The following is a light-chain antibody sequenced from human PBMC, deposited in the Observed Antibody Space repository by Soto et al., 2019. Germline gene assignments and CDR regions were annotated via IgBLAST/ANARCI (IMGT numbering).Light chain of an antibody. Sequence: EIVLTQSPGTVSLSPGESATLSWWASQSIGKSYLAWFQHKPGQAPRLLIYDASNRATGIPARLSGSGSGTEFTLTISRMQPEDSAVYYCQQYGSSPTFGQGTRLEIK. CDR3: QQYGSSPT. J-gene: IGKJ5*01. CDR2: DAS. CDR1: QSIGKSY. V-gene: IGKV3-20*01.